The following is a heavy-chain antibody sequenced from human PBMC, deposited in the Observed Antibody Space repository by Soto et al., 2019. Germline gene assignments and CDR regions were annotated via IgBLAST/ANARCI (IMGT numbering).Heavy chain of an antibody. CDR3: ARVPGVVSFDY. Sequence: SETLSLTCTVSGGSISSYYWSWIRQPPGKGLEWIGYIYYSGSTNYNPSLKSRVTISVDTSKNQFSLKLSSVTAADTAGYYCARVPGVVSFDYWGQGTPVTVS. CDR2: IYYSGST. D-gene: IGHD2-15*01. J-gene: IGHJ4*02. V-gene: IGHV4-59*01. CDR1: GGSISSYY.